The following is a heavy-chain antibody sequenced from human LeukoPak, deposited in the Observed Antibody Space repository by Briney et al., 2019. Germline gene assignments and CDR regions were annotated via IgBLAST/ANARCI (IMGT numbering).Heavy chain of an antibody. V-gene: IGHV4-39*01. CDR3: ARHPYNSGYLVDY. Sequence: SETLSLTCTVSGGSINSYYWGWIRQPPGKGLEWIGSIYYSGSTFYNPSLKSRVTISVDTSKNQFSLKLSSVTAADTAVYYCARHPYNSGYLVDYWGQGTLVTVSS. D-gene: IGHD3-22*01. CDR2: IYYSGST. J-gene: IGHJ4*02. CDR1: GGSINSYY.